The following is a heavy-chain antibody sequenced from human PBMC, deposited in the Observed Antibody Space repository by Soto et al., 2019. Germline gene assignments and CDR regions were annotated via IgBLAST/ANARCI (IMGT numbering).Heavy chain of an antibody. CDR2: IYYSGST. Sequence: SETLFLTCTVSGGSISSYYWSWIRQPPGKGLEWIGYIYYSGSTNYNPSLKSRVTISVDTSKNQFSLKLSSVTAADTAVYYCARDTGYGDYVGIYFDYWGQGTLVTVSS. CDR1: GGSISSYY. D-gene: IGHD4-17*01. CDR3: ARDTGYGDYVGIYFDY. V-gene: IGHV4-59*01. J-gene: IGHJ4*02.